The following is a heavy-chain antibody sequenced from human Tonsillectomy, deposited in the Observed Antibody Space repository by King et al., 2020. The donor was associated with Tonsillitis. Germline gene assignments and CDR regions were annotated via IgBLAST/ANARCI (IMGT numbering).Heavy chain of an antibody. CDR1: GFTFSSYG. J-gene: IGHJ4*02. CDR3: ARGYDCSGYYWSCDY. Sequence: VQLVESGGGVVQPGRSLRLSCAASGFTFSSYGMHWVRQAPGKGLEWVVVISYDGSNKYYADSVKGRFTISRDKSKNTLFLRMNRLRAEDTPVYYCARGYDCSGYYWSCDYWGQGTLATV. CDR2: ISYDGSNK. D-gene: IGHD3-22*01. V-gene: IGHV3-33*05.